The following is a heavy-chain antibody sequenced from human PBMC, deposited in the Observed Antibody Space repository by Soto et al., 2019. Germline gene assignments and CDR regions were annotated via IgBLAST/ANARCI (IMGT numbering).Heavy chain of an antibody. J-gene: IGHJ5*02. Sequence: EVQLVESGGGLVQPGGSLRLSCAASGFTFSSYSMNWVRQAPGKGLEWVSYISSSSSTIYYADAVKGRFTISRDNAKNSMYLQMNSLRAEDTAVYYCARETQWLNWFDPWGQGTLVTVSS. CDR3: ARETQWLNWFDP. CDR1: GFTFSSYS. CDR2: ISSSSSTI. D-gene: IGHD6-19*01. V-gene: IGHV3-48*01.